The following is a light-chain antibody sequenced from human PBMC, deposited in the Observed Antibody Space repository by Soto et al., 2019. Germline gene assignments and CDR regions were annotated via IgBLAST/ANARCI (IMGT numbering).Light chain of an antibody. CDR2: WAS. CDR3: QQYYTSPTWT. Sequence: DIVMTQSPDSLAVSLGERATINCKSSPSILYSSNNKNYLAWYQQKPGPPPKLLIYWASTRESGVPDRFSGSGSETDFTLTISSLQAEDVAVYYCQQYYTSPTWTFGQGTKVEIK. CDR1: PSILYSSNNKNY. V-gene: IGKV4-1*01. J-gene: IGKJ1*01.